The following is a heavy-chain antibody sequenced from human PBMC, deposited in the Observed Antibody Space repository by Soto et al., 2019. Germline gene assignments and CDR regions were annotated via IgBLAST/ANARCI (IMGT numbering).Heavy chain of an antibody. J-gene: IGHJ3*01. CDR1: GFTFDYYW. CDR2: VHSDGTTT. D-gene: IGHD3-10*01. V-gene: IGHV3-74*01. CDR3: ARGDRGGFYL. Sequence: EVQLVESGGGLVQPGESLRLSCAASGFTFDYYWMHWVRQAPGKGLVWVSRVHSDGTTTTYADSVKGRFTISRDNARNEVPLQMSSLRAEDTAIYDSARGDRGGFYLWGHGPVVTVSS.